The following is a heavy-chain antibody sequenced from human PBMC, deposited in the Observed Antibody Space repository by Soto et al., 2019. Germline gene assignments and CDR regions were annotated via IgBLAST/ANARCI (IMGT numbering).Heavy chain of an antibody. D-gene: IGHD3-10*01. CDR3: ARGRVGELLWFGELHNWFDP. CDR2: TYYRSKWFT. Sequence: PSQTLSLTCAISGDSVSSNSAAWSWIRQSPSRGLEWLGRTYYRSKWFTGYAVSVQSRIRINADTSKNQFSLKLSSVTAADTAVYYCARGRVGELLWFGELHNWFDPWGQGTLVTVSS. J-gene: IGHJ5*02. V-gene: IGHV6-1*01. CDR1: GDSVSSNSAA.